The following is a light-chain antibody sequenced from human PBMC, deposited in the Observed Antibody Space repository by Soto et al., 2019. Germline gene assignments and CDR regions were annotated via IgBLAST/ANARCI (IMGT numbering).Light chain of an antibody. Sequence: IVMTQSPATLSVSKGERATLSCRASQSISSKLAWYQQKPGQAPRLLIYGASTRATGIPVRFSGSGSGTEFTLTITSLQSEDFAGYYCQEYNNWRPITFGGGTKVDIK. J-gene: IGKJ4*01. CDR1: QSISSK. CDR3: QEYNNWRPIT. V-gene: IGKV3-15*01. CDR2: GAS.